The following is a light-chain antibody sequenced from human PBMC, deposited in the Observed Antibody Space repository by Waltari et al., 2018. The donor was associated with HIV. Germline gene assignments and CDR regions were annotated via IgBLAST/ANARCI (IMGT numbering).Light chain of an antibody. V-gene: IGLV1-44*01. Sequence: QSVLAQPPSASGTPGQRVTISCSGTTSTIGTNSVNWYQQLPGTAPKLLIFSDNQRPSGVPDRFSGSKSGTSASLAISGLQSEDEGDYYWAAWDDSLAEPYVLFGGGTRLTVL. CDR3: AAWDDSLAEPYVL. CDR2: SDN. CDR1: TSTIGTNS. J-gene: IGLJ2*01.